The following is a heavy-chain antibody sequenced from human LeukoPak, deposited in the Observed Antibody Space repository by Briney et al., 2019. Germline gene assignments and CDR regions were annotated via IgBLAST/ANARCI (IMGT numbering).Heavy chain of an antibody. V-gene: IGHV4-34*01. CDR3: ARRNPSYGSGSVDY. CDR2: INHSGST. J-gene: IGHJ4*02. CDR1: GESFSGYY. Sequence: SETLSLTCAVYGESFSGYYWSWIRQPPWKGLEWIGEINHSGSTNYNPSLKSRVTISVDTSKNQFSLKLSSVTAADTAVYYCARRNPSYGSGSVDYWGQGTLVTVSS. D-gene: IGHD3-10*01.